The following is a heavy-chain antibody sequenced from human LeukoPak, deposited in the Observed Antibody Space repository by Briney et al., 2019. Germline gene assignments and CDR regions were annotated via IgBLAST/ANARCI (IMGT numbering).Heavy chain of an antibody. CDR1: GYTFTGYY. J-gene: IGHJ5*02. V-gene: IGHV1-2*02. CDR2: INPNSGGT. D-gene: IGHD3-10*01. CDR3: ARGRRFRGVMSWFDP. Sequence: ASVKVSCKASGYTFTGYYMHWVRQAPGQGLEWMGWINPNSGGTNYAQKFQGRVTMTRDTSISTAYMELSRLRSDDTAVYYCARGRRFRGVMSWFDPWGQGTLVTVSS.